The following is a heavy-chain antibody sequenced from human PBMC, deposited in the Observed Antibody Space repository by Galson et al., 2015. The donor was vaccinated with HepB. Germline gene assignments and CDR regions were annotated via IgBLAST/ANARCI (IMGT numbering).Heavy chain of an antibody. V-gene: IGHV4-59*08. J-gene: IGHJ4*02. CDR3: ARHSFRRYNCSGGSCYSGYYFDY. CDR1: GGSISSYY. Sequence: ETLSLTCTVSGGSISSYYWSWIRQPPGKGLEWIGYIYYSGSTNYNPSLKSRVTISVDTSKNQFSLKLSSVTAADTAVYYCARHSFRRYNCSGGSCYSGYYFDYWGQGTLVTVSS. D-gene: IGHD2-15*01. CDR2: IYYSGST.